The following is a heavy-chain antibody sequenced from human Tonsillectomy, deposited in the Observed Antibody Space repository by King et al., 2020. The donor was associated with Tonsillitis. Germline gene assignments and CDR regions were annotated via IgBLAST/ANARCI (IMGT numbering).Heavy chain of an antibody. CDR2: IYYSGST. J-gene: IGHJ5*02. CDR3: ARQGYDFWSGFHLDP. V-gene: IGHV4-59*08. D-gene: IGHD3-3*01. CDR1: GGSISRYY. Sequence: QLQESGPGLVKPSETLSLPCTVSGGSISRYYCSWIRQPPGKGLDWIGYIYYSGSTNYNPSLKSRVTISVDTSKNQFSLKLSSVTAADTAVYYCARQGYDFWSGFHLDPWGQGTLVTVSS.